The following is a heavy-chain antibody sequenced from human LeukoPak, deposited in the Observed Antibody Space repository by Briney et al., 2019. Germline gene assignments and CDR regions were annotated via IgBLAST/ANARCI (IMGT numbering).Heavy chain of an antibody. Sequence: GESLKISCKGSGYSFTSYWIGWVRQMPGKGLEWMGIIYPGDSDTRYSPSFQGQVTISADKSISTAYLQWSSLKASDTTMYYCASTYYYDSSGYSAKAFDIWGQGTMVTVSS. CDR1: GYSFTSYW. CDR2: IYPGDSDT. V-gene: IGHV5-51*01. D-gene: IGHD3-22*01. CDR3: ASTYYYDSSGYSAKAFDI. J-gene: IGHJ3*02.